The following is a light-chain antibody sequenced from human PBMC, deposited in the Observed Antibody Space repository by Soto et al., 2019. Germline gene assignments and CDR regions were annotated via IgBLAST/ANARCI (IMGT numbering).Light chain of an antibody. CDR3: QQLNSYPPYT. J-gene: IGKJ2*01. CDR2: KAS. CDR1: DNIGPW. Sequence: DIQMTQSPSTLSASIGDRVAITCRASDNIGPWVAWYQQKPGKAPKLLIYKASTLETGAPSRFAGSGSGTGFTLTITRLQPDDFATYYCQQLNSYPPYTFGQGTKLEIK. V-gene: IGKV1-5*03.